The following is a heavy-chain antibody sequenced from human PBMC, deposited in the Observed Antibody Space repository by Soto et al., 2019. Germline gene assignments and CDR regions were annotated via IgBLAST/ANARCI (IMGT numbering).Heavy chain of an antibody. V-gene: IGHV3-33*01. Sequence: QVQLVESGGGVVQPGRSLRLSCAASGFTFSSYGMHWVRQAPGKGLEWVALIWYDGSNKYYADSVKGRFTISRDNSKNTRYLQMNSLRAEDTAVYYGARDNLDSWWGQGTLVTVSS. CDR2: IWYDGSNK. D-gene: IGHD3-3*01. J-gene: IGHJ4*02. CDR3: ARDNLDSW. CDR1: GFTFSSYG.